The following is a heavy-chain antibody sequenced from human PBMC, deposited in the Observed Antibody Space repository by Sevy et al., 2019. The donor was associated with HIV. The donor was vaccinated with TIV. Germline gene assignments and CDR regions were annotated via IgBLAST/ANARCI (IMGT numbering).Heavy chain of an antibody. Sequence: GSVKVSCKASGYIFTDYYIHWVRQAPGQGLEWMAWINSDSGVTNYAQRFQGEVTVTRDTSLNTAYLDLSRLKSNDTAIYFCARLTTKPTSDLYGMDVWGQGTTVTVSS. J-gene: IGHJ6*02. CDR1: GYIFTDYY. CDR3: ARLTTKPTSDLYGMDV. V-gene: IGHV1-2*02. CDR2: INSDSGVT. D-gene: IGHD4-17*01.